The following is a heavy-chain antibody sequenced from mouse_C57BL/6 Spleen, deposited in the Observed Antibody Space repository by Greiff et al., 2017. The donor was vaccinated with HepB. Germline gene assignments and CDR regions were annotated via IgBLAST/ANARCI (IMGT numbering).Heavy chain of an antibody. J-gene: IGHJ2*01. CDR2: ISSGSSTI. CDR1: GFTFSDYG. D-gene: IGHD4-1*01. V-gene: IGHV5-17*01. CDR3: ARSPLTGDFHY. Sequence: EVMLVESGGGLVKPGGSLKLSCAASGFTFSDYGMHWVRQAPEKGLEWVAYISSGSSTIYYADKVKGRLTIPRDNAKNTLFLQITSLRSEDTAMYYCARSPLTGDFHYWGQGTTLTVSS.